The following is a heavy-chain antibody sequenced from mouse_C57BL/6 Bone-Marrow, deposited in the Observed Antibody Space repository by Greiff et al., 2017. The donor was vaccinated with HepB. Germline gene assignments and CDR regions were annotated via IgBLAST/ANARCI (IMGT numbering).Heavy chain of an antibody. V-gene: IGHV1-50*01. CDR2: IDPSDSYT. J-gene: IGHJ1*03. CDR1: GYTFTSYW. D-gene: IGHD1-1*01. CDR3: ARPPGSSPCWYFDV. Sequence: VQLQQPGAELVKPGASVKLSCKASGYTFTSYWMQWVKQRPGQGLEWIGEIDPSDSYTNYNQKFKGKATLTVDTSSSTAYMQLSSLTSEDSAVYYCARPPGSSPCWYFDVWGRGTTVTVSS.